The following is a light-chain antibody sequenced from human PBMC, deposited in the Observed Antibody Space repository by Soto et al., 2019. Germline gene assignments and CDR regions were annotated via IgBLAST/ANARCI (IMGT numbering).Light chain of an antibody. Sequence: DIVMTQSPDSLAVSLGERATINCKSSQTILYSSNNRNYLAWYQLKPGQPPKLLIYWASTRESGVPDRFSGSGSGTDFTLTISSPQAEDVAVYYCQQYYSTWWTFGQGTKVEIK. CDR1: QTILYSSNNRNY. CDR2: WAS. V-gene: IGKV4-1*01. J-gene: IGKJ1*01. CDR3: QQYYSTWWT.